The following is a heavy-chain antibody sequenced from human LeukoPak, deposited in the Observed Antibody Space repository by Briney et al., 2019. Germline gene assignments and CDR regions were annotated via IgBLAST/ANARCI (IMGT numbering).Heavy chain of an antibody. Sequence: GASVKVSCKASGYTFSSYDINWVRPAPGQGLEWMGWINPFSGGTKYAQKFQGWVTMTRDTSISTAYMELSRLTSDDTAVYYCARGGYDLDYWGQGTLVTVSS. J-gene: IGHJ4*02. CDR1: GYTFSSYD. V-gene: IGHV1-2*04. D-gene: IGHD3-22*01. CDR3: ARGGYDLDY. CDR2: INPFSGGT.